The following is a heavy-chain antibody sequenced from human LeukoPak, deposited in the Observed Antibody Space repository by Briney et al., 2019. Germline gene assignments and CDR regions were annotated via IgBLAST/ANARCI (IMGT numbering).Heavy chain of an antibody. Sequence: SVKVSCKASGGTFSSYAISWVRQAPGQGLEWMGRIIPILGIANYAQKFQGRVTITADKSTSTAYMELSSLRSEDTAVYYCASQGYSSGWYYWGQGTMVTVSS. CDR1: GGTFSSYA. CDR2: IIPILGIA. D-gene: IGHD6-19*01. J-gene: IGHJ3*01. CDR3: ASQGYSSGWYY. V-gene: IGHV1-69*04.